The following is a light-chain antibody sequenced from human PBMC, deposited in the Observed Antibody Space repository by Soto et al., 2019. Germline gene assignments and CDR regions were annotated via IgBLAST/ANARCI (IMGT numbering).Light chain of an antibody. J-gene: IGKJ1*01. V-gene: IGKV1-8*01. CDR1: QGVSLF. CDR2: SAS. Sequence: AIRMTQSPSSVSASIGDRVTITCRASQGVSLFLAWYQQQSGRAPKLLVYSASTLQGGVPSRFNGSGSGTDFTLTSTRLQSEDFASYYCQRYFTYAWMFGQGTKVEIK. CDR3: QRYFTYAWM.